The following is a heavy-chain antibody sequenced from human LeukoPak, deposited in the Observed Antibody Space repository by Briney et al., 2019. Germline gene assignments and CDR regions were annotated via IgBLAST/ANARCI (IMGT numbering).Heavy chain of an antibody. Sequence: SETLSLTCTVSSGSISSTTYYWAWIRQPPGKGLEWIGSIYYNGDTYYNPSLKSRVIISADTSKNQFSLKLTSVTAADTAAYYCARGGSGPDAFDIWGQGTMVTVSS. D-gene: IGHD3-16*01. CDR1: SGSISSTTYY. V-gene: IGHV4-39*07. J-gene: IGHJ3*02. CDR3: ARGGSGPDAFDI. CDR2: IYYNGDT.